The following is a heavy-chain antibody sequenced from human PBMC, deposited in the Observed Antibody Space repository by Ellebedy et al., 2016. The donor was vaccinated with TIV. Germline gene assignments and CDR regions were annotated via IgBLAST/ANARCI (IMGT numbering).Heavy chain of an antibody. D-gene: IGHD4-11*01. CDR1: GFIFSSHG. Sequence: PGGSLRLSCAASGFIFSSHGMHWVRQAPGTGLEWVAVIWFDGSSKYYADSVQGRFTISRDNSKNTLYLQMNSLRAEDTAVYYCARDRRTVIPGNYYYYYGMDVWGQGTTVTVSS. V-gene: IGHV3-33*01. J-gene: IGHJ6*02. CDR3: ARDRRTVIPGNYYYYYGMDV. CDR2: IWFDGSSK.